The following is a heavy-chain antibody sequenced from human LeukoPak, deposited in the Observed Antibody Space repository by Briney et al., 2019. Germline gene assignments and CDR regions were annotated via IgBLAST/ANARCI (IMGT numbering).Heavy chain of an antibody. CDR3: ARQTTVATDC. J-gene: IGHJ4*02. CDR2: IWFDGSNK. CDR1: GFAFSNCG. V-gene: IGHV3-33*01. Sequence: SGGSLRLSCAASGFAFSNCGMHWVRQAPGKGLEWVALIWFDGSNKYYADSVKGRFTISRDNSNNTLYLQMNSLRVEDTALYYCARQTTVATDCWGQGTLVTVSS. D-gene: IGHD4-23*01.